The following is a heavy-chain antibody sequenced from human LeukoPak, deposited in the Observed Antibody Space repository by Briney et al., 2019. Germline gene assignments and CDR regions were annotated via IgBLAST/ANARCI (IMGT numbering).Heavy chain of an antibody. J-gene: IGHJ4*02. CDR1: GFTFSSYW. Sequence: GGSLRLSCAASGFTFSSYWMSWVRQAPGKGRECVANIKQDGSEKYYADSVKGRFTISRDNAKNSLYLQMNSMRAEDTAVYYCARDQSDYDFWSGYYQYYFDYWGQGTLVTVSS. V-gene: IGHV3-7*01. D-gene: IGHD3-3*01. CDR3: ARDQSDYDFWSGYYQYYFDY. CDR2: IKQDGSEK.